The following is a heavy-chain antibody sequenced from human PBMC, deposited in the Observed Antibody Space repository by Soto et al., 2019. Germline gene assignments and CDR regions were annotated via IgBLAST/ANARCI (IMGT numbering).Heavy chain of an antibody. V-gene: IGHV1-69*01. CDR3: AAGYFDWLRYVQ. J-gene: IGHJ4*02. Sequence: QLHLVQSGTEVKRPGSSVRVSCKASGGSFTTYAFSWVRQAPGRGLEWLGGITPNFGSPKHAQKFQGRVTFTADDSTTTVYMTLSSLRSDDTAVYDCAAGYFDWLRYVQWCQGTPVIVSS. CDR1: GGSFTTYA. CDR2: ITPNFGSP. D-gene: IGHD3-9*01.